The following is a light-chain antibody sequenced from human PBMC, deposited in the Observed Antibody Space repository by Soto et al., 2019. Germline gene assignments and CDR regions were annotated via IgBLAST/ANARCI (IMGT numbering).Light chain of an antibody. J-gene: IGLJ2*01. Sequence: QSALTQPPSASGSPGQSVTISCTGTSSDVGGSNYVSWYQQHPGKAPKLMIYEVTKRPSGVPDRFSGSKSGNTASLTVSGLQAEDEADYYCSSSAGSNNFLFGGGTKLTVL. V-gene: IGLV2-8*01. CDR2: EVT. CDR1: SSDVGGSNY. CDR3: SSSAGSNNFL.